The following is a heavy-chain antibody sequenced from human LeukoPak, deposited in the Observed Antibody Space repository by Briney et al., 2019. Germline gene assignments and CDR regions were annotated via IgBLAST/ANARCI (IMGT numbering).Heavy chain of an antibody. Sequence: ASVKVSCKASGYTFTSYAMHWVRQAPGQRLEWMGWINAGNGNTKYSQKFQGRVTITRDTSASTAYMELSSLRSEDTAVYYCAKEYGYSSTRISYYYYGMDVWGQGTTVTVSS. CDR2: INAGNGNT. J-gene: IGHJ6*02. D-gene: IGHD2-2*01. CDR3: AKEYGYSSTRISYYYYGMDV. CDR1: GYTFTSYA. V-gene: IGHV1-3*01.